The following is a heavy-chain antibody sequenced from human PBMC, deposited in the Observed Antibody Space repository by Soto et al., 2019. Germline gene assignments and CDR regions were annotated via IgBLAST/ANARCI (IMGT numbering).Heavy chain of an antibody. J-gene: IGHJ4*02. Sequence: QVQLVESGGGVVQPGRSLRLSCAASGFTFSSYGMHWVRQAPGKGLEWVAVIWYDGNIKYYADSVKGRFTISRDNSKNTLFLQMNSLRAEDTAVYYWARVSEVGSYYGGLAYWGQGTLVTVSS. CDR1: GFTFSSYG. V-gene: IGHV3-33*01. CDR2: IWYDGNIK. D-gene: IGHD1-26*01. CDR3: ARVSEVGSYYGGLAY.